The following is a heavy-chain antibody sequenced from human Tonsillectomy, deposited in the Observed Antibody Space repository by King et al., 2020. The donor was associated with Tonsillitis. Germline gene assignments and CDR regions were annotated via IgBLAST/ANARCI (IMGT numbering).Heavy chain of an antibody. D-gene: IGHD3-22*01. CDR2: ISVYYGNT. CDR3: ARNYYDSTGFYYSIFDF. V-gene: IGHV1-18*04. CDR1: GYIFTSNS. J-gene: IGHJ4*02. Sequence: QLVQFAAEVKQPGASVKVSCKASGYIFTSNSISWVRQAPGQGLEWMGWISVYYGNTSYAQKLQGRVTMTTDTSTSTAYMELRSLRSDDTAVYYCARNYYDSTGFYYSIFDFWGQGTLVTVSA.